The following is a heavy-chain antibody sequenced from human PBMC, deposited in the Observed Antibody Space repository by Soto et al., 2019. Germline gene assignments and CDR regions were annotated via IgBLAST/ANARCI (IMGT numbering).Heavy chain of an antibody. CDR2: ISWNSGSI. J-gene: IGHJ6*03. CDR3: RKDETGNYDYHSDV. D-gene: IGHD1-1*01. V-gene: IGHV3-9*01. Sequence: EVQLVESGGGLVQPGRSLRLSCAASGFTFDDYAMHWVRQAPGKGLEWVSGISWNSGSIGYADYVKGRFTISRDKAKNSLELQMNSLRAEDTALYYCRKDETGNYDYHSDVWGKGTAVAVSS. CDR1: GFTFDDYA.